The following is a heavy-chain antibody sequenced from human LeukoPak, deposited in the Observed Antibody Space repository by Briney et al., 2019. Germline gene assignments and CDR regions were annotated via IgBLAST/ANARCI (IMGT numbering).Heavy chain of an antibody. D-gene: IGHD4-11*01. CDR2: ISDGGGGT. V-gene: IGHV3-23*01. Sequence: GGSLRLSCAASELTFSSYAMSWVRQAPGKGPEWVSGISDGGGGTYYADSVKGRFTISRANSKNTLYLQMKSLRVDDTAVYYCAKSVEHSNYRKFHDWGQGTLVTVSS. J-gene: IGHJ4*02. CDR1: ELTFSSYA. CDR3: AKSVEHSNYRKFHD.